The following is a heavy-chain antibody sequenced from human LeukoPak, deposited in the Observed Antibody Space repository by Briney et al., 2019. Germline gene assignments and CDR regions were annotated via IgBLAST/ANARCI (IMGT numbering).Heavy chain of an antibody. CDR2: IKRKSDGETT. J-gene: IGHJ3*02. Sequence: GGSLRLSRAASGFTFSNSYMSWVRQAPGKGLEWVGRIKRKSDGETTDYAAPVKGRFTISRDDSKNTLYVQMDSLKSEDTAVYYCGTGSAFDIWGQGTMVTVSS. CDR3: GTGSAFDI. CDR1: GFTFSNSY. D-gene: IGHD7-27*01. V-gene: IGHV3-15*01.